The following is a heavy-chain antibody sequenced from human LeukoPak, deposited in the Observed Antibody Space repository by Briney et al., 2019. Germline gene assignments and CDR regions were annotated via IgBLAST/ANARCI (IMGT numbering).Heavy chain of an antibody. Sequence: GGSLRLSCAVSGHTFSSYNMNWVRQAPGKGLEWVSYISNSGSMIYYADSVKGRFTLSRDTAKNSLSLQMNNLRVEDTAVYYCARAGSHWHYVYWGQGTVVTVSS. V-gene: IGHV3-48*04. CDR1: GHTFSSYN. CDR2: ISNSGSMI. CDR3: ARAGSHWHYVY. D-gene: IGHD3-10*01. J-gene: IGHJ4*02.